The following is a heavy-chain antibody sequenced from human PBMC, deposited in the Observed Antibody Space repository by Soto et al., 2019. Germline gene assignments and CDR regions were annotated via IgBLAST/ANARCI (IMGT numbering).Heavy chain of an antibody. Sequence: PSETLSLTCDVSGYSISNIIYWVWIRRPPGKGLEWIGSLSRSGGTYRNPSLRSRVTISVDRSKNHFSLQLRSVTAPDTAVYYCADGTLPGTRFYGKDVWGTVTTVTVAS. V-gene: IGHV4-38-2*01. CDR3: ADGTLPGTRFYGKDV. J-gene: IGHJ6*04. CDR2: LSRSGGT. D-gene: IGHD1-7*01. CDR1: GYSISNIIY.